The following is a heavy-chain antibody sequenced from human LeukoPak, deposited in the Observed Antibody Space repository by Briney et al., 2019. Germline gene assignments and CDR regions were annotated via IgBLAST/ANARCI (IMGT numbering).Heavy chain of an antibody. J-gene: IGHJ4*02. CDR3: ARGVDYYDSSGYYRTNYLLYYFDY. CDR1: GGSISSYY. CDR2: IYYSGST. Sequence: SETLSLTCTVSGGSISSYYWSWIRQPPGKGLEWIGCIYYSGSTNYNPSLKSRVTISVDTSKNQFSLKLSSVTAADTAVYYCARGVDYYDSSGYYRTNYLLYYFDYWGQGTLVTVSS. V-gene: IGHV4-59*01. D-gene: IGHD3-22*01.